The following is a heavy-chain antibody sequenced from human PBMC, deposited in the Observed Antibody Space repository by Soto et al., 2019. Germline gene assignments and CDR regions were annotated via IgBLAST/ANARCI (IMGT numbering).Heavy chain of an antibody. D-gene: IGHD2-15*01. CDR1: GFTVSSSD. CDR2: IYSGGGT. V-gene: IGHV3-66*01. J-gene: IGHJ4*02. CDR3: VRSFFCSGGSCSSISSH. Sequence: EVQLVESGGGLVQPGGSLRLSCAASGFTVSSSDMSWVRQAPRKGLEWVSVIYSGGGTYYADSVKGRFTISRDNSKNTLYLQMNSLRDEDTAVYSCVRSFFCSGGSCSSISSHWGQGTLVTVSS.